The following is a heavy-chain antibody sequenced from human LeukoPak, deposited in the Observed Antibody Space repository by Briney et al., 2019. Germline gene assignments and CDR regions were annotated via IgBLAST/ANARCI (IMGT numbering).Heavy chain of an antibody. V-gene: IGHV3-23*01. J-gene: IGHJ6*03. Sequence: GGSLRLSCAASGFTFSSYVMSWVRQAPGKGLEWVSAISGSGGSTYYADSVKGRFTISRDNSKNTLYLQMNSLRAEDAAVYYAANAAYHFLEWALYDYYMVGGEKATTVIVSS. CDR1: GFTFSSYV. CDR3: ANAAYHFLEWALYDYYMVG. D-gene: IGHD3-3*01. CDR2: ISGSGGST.